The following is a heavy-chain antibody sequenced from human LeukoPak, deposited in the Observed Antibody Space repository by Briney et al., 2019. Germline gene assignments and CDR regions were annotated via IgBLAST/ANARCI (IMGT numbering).Heavy chain of an antibody. CDR3: ARMVGATNNWFDP. D-gene: IGHD1-26*01. CDR2: ISSSSSYT. Sequence: PGGSLRLPCAASGFTFSSYSMNWVRQAPGKGLEWVSSISSSSSYTNYADSVKGRFTISRDNAKNSLYLQMNSLRAEDTAVYYCARMVGATNNWFDPWGQGTLVTVSS. J-gene: IGHJ5*02. V-gene: IGHV3-21*01. CDR1: GFTFSSYS.